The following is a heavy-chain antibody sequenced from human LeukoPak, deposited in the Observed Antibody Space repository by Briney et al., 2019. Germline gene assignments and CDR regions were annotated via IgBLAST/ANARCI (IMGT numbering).Heavy chain of an antibody. CDR1: GGSISSSSYY. D-gene: IGHD3-10*01. J-gene: IGHJ4*02. Sequence: PSETLSLTCTVSGGSISSSSYYWGWIRQPPGEGLEGLGSIFYSGDTYYNPSLKSRVTISVDTSKKHFSLKLASVTSADTAVYYCARRTSGGGLFDYWGQGTLVTVSS. CDR3: ARRTSGGGLFDY. V-gene: IGHV4-39*02. CDR2: IFYSGDT.